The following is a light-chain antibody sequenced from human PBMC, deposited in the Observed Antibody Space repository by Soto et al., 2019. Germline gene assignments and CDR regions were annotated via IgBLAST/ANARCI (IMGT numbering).Light chain of an antibody. Sequence: DIVLTQTPLSSPVTLGQPASISCRSSQSLVHSDVNTYFNWLQQRPGQPPRLLIYKISKRFPEVPERFSGSGAGTDFTMKISRVEAEDVGVYYCMQATQSYTFGQGTKLEIK. V-gene: IGKV2-24*01. CDR1: QSLVHSDVNTY. CDR2: KIS. J-gene: IGKJ2*01. CDR3: MQATQSYT.